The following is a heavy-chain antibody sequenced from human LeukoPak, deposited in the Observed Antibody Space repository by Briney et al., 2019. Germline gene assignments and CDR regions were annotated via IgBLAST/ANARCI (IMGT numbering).Heavy chain of an antibody. Sequence: GASVKVSCKASGYTFTSYYMHWVRQAPGQGLEWMGMINPSGGSTSYAQKFQGRVTMTRDTSTSTVYMELSSLRSEDTAVYYCARESREITIFGVVIPGTRKIYGMDVWGQGTTVTVSS. J-gene: IGHJ6*02. CDR3: ARESREITIFGVVIPGTRKIYGMDV. V-gene: IGHV1-46*01. D-gene: IGHD3-3*01. CDR1: GYTFTSYY. CDR2: INPSGGST.